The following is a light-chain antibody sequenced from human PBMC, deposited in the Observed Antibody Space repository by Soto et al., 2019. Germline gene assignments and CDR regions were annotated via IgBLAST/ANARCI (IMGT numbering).Light chain of an antibody. CDR2: DVS. Sequence: QSALTQPPSASGSPGQSVTISCTGTSSDVGGYNYVSWYQQHPGKAPKLMIYDVSKRPSGVPDRFSGSKSGNTASLTVSGLQAEDEADYYCSSYAGTKIHYVFGTGTKLTVL. CDR3: SSYAGTKIHYV. CDR1: SSDVGGYNY. J-gene: IGLJ1*01. V-gene: IGLV2-8*01.